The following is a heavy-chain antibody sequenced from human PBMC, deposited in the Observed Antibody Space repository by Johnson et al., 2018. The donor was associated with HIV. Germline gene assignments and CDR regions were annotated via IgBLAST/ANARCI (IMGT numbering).Heavy chain of an antibody. V-gene: IGHV3-66*01. J-gene: IGHJ3*02. CDR3: ARDAGQWLDDAFDI. CDR2: IYSGGST. CDR1: GFTVSSNY. D-gene: IGHD6-19*01. Sequence: VQLVESGGGLVQPGGSLRLSCAASGFTVSSNYMSWVRQAPEKGLEWVSVIYSGGSTYYADSVKGRFTISRDNSKNTLYLQMNSRRAEDTAVYYCARDAGQWLDDAFDIWGQGTMVTVSS.